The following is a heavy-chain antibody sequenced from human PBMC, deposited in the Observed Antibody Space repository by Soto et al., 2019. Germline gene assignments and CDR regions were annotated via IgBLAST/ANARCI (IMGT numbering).Heavy chain of an antibody. CDR1: GFTFSSYG. CDR3: AKDQRPFIAAAATVDY. D-gene: IGHD6-13*01. J-gene: IGHJ4*02. CDR2: KSYDGSNK. Sequence: QVQLVESGGGVVQPGRSLRLSCAASGFTFSSYGMHWVRQAPGKGLEWVAVKSYDGSNKYYADSVKGRFTISRDNSKNTLYLQMNSLRAEETAVYYCAKDQRPFIAAAATVDYWGQGTLVTVSS. V-gene: IGHV3-30*18.